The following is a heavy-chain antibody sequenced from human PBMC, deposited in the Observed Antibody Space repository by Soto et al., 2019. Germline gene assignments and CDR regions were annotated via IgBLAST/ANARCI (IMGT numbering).Heavy chain of an antibody. Sequence: GGSLRLSCAASGFTFSSNSMNWVRQAPGKGLEWISYITTSSSTIYYADSVKGRFTISRDNAKNSVYLQMNSLRDEDTAVYYCARGRGATAYIDYWCQRALATVSS. V-gene: IGHV3-48*02. D-gene: IGHD3-16*01. CDR1: GFTFSSNS. CDR2: ITTSSSTI. J-gene: IGHJ4*02. CDR3: ARGRGATAYIDY.